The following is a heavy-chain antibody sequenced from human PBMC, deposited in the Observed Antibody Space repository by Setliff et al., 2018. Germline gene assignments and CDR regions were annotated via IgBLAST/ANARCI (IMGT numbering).Heavy chain of an antibody. CDR3: ARDYGASDGFDI. V-gene: IGHV1-2*02. D-gene: IGHD4-17*01. Sequence: ASVKVSCKASGYTFTNYYMHWVRQAPGQGLEWMGWIHPTSGGTNYAQKFQGRVTMTRDTSISTTYMELSRLRFDDTAVYYCARDYGASDGFDIWGQGTMVTVSS. CDR2: IHPTSGGT. CDR1: GYTFTNYY. J-gene: IGHJ3*02.